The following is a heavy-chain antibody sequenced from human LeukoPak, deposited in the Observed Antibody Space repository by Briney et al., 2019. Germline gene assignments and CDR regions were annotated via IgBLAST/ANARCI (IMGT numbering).Heavy chain of an antibody. CDR3: ARDYGDYGRRYYYGMDV. Sequence: SVKVSCKASGGTFSSYAISWVRQAPGQGPEWMGRIIPILGIANYAQKFQGRVTITADKSTSTAYMELSSLRSEDTAVYYCARDYGDYGRRYYYGMDVWGQGTTVTVSS. V-gene: IGHV1-69*04. CDR2: IIPILGIA. CDR1: GGTFSSYA. D-gene: IGHD4-17*01. J-gene: IGHJ6*02.